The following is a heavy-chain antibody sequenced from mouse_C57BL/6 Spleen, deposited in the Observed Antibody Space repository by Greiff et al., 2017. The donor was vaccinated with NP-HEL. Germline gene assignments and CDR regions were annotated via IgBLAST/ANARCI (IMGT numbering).Heavy chain of an antibody. CDR2: INPYNGDT. V-gene: IGHV1-20*01. CDR3: ALEGYDYDVGNWYFDV. Sequence: EVKLMESGPELVKPGDSVKISCKASGYSFTGYFMNWVMQSHGKSLEWIGRINPYNGDTFYNQKFKGKATLTVDKSSSTAHMELRSLTSEDSAVYYCALEGYDYDVGNWYFDVWGTGTTVTVSS. D-gene: IGHD2-4*01. J-gene: IGHJ1*03. CDR1: GYSFTGYF.